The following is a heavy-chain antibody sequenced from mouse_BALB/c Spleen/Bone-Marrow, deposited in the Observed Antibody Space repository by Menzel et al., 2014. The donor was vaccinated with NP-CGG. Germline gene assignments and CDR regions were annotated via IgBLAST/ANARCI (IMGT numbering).Heavy chain of an antibody. CDR2: INPNNGGS. J-gene: IGHJ2*01. CDR3: ARGRWYY. Sequence: VQLQQPGPELVKPGASVKISCKTSGYTFTDYTIHWAKQSHGKSLEWIGGINPNNGGSTYNQKFKGKAALTIHKSSSPAYMELRSLTSEDSAVYYCARGRWYYWGQGTTLTVSS. CDR1: GYTFTDYT. V-gene: IGHV1-18*01. D-gene: IGHD2-3*01.